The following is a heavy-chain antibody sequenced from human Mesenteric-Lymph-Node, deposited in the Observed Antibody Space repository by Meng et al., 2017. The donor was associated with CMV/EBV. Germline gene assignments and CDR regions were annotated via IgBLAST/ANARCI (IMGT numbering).Heavy chain of an antibody. CDR3: ARKVDSRAVDI. J-gene: IGHJ3*02. D-gene: IGHD5-12*01. CDR2: IYYSGST. Sequence: GSLRLSCTVSGGSISSSSYYWGWIRQPPGKGLEWIGSIYYSGSTYYNPSLKSRVTMSIDTSKNQFSLKLTSVTAADTAVYYCARKVDSRAVDIWGQGTVVTVSS. V-gene: IGHV4-39*07. CDR1: GGSISSSSYY.